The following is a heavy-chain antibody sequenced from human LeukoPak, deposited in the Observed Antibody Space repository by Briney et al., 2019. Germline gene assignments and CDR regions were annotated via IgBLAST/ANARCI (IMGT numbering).Heavy chain of an antibody. J-gene: IGHJ6*03. D-gene: IGHD6-25*01. V-gene: IGHV3-23*01. CDR3: ARDRGRYYMDV. Sequence: GGSLRLSCAASGFTFSSYAMSWVRQAPGKGLEWVSAISGSGGSTYYAGSVKGRFTISRENAKNSLYLQMNSLRAGDTAVYYCARDRGRYYMDVWGKGTTVTISS. CDR2: ISGSGGST. CDR1: GFTFSSYA.